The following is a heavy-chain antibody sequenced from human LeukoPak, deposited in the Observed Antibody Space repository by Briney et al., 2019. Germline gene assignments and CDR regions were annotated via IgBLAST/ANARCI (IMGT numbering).Heavy chain of an antibody. CDR3: ARELTHTLWFGESILPGYYGMDV. J-gene: IGHJ6*04. CDR1: GGTFSSYS. CDR2: VIPIFGTA. Sequence: SSVPVSCKACGGTFSSYSISWVRQAPGQGREWVGGVIPIFGTANYAQKFQGRVTITADKSTSTAYMELSSLRSEDTAVYYCARELTHTLWFGESILPGYYGMDVWGKGTTVTVSS. D-gene: IGHD3-10*01. V-gene: IGHV1-69*06.